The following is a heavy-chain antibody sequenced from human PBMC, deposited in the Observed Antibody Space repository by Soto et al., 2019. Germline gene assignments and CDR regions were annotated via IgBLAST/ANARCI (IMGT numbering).Heavy chain of an antibody. Sequence: QVQLQESGPGLVKPSQTLSLTCTVSGGSISSGGYYWSWIRQHPGKGLEWIGYIYYSGSTYYNPSLKSRVTISVDTSKNRFSLKLSSVTAAEAAVYYCARAVADYYDSSGYFGDAFDIWGQGTMVTVSS. CDR2: IYYSGST. CDR1: GGSISSGGYY. D-gene: IGHD3-22*01. J-gene: IGHJ3*02. V-gene: IGHV4-31*03. CDR3: ARAVADYYDSSGYFGDAFDI.